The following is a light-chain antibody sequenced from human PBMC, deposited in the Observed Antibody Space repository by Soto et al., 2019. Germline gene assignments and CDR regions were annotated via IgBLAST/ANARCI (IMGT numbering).Light chain of an antibody. CDR1: QTVNSW. J-gene: IGKJ3*01. CDR2: KAS. Sequence: DIQMTQSPSTLSASVGDRVTITCRASQTVNSWLAWYQQKPGKAPKLLIYKASSLESGVPPRFSGSGSGTEFTLTISCLQPDDFATYYCREYSSYSQFTFGPGTKVDIK. CDR3: REYSSYSQFT. V-gene: IGKV1-5*03.